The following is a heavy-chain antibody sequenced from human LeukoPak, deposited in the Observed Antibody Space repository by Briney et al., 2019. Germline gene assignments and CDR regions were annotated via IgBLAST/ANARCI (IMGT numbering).Heavy chain of an antibody. V-gene: IGHV3-23*01. CDR3: ARAQTMVAYPFLY. CDR1: GFIFSNYG. J-gene: IGHJ4*02. D-gene: IGHD4/OR15-4a*01. CDR2: ISASGSAT. Sequence: GGSLRLSCAASGFIFSNYGMNWVRQAPGKGLEWVAAISASGSATSYADSVRGRFTISRDNSKSTTYLQMNSLRVEDTAVYYCARAQTMVAYPFLYWGQGTLVTVSS.